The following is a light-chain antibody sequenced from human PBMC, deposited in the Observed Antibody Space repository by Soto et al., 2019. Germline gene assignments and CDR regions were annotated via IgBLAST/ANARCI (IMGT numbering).Light chain of an antibody. CDR3: ATWDDSLNGFYV. J-gene: IGLJ1*01. CDR1: TSNIGRNY. CDR2: RNN. Sequence: QSVLTPPPSASGTSGPGVTLSCSGSTSNIGRNYVYWYQQLPGTAPKLLIYRNNQRPSGVPDRFSGSKSGTSASLAISGLRSDDEAEYFCATWDDSLNGFYVFGTGTKFTVL. V-gene: IGLV1-47*01.